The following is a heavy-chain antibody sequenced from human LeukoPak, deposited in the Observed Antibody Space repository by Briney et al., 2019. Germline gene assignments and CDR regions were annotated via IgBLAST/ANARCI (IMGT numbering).Heavy chain of an antibody. J-gene: IGHJ4*02. Sequence: GGSLRLSCAASGFTVSSNYMSWVRQAPGKGLECASVTYSGGSTYYADSVKGRFTISRDNSKNTLYLQMNSLRAEDTAVYYCARDKYPGGFDYWGQGTLVTVSS. CDR2: TYSGGST. V-gene: IGHV3-53*01. CDR3: ARDKYPGGFDY. D-gene: IGHD2-2*02. CDR1: GFTVSSNY.